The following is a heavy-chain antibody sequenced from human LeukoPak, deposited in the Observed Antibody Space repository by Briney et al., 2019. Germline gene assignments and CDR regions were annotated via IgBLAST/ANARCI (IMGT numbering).Heavy chain of an antibody. CDR3: VRDRGSYRPIDY. CDR1: TFTFSSYN. V-gene: IGHV3-21*01. Sequence: GGSLRLSCAASTFTFSSYNMNWVRQAPGKGLEWVSSISSSGTYIYYRDSVKGRFTISRDNAENSLYLEMNSLRVEDTAIYYYVRDRGSYRPIDYWGQGTLVTVSS. D-gene: IGHD1-26*01. CDR2: ISSSGTYI. J-gene: IGHJ4*02.